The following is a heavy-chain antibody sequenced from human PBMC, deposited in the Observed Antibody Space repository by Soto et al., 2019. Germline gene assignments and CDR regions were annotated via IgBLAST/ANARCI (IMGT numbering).Heavy chain of an antibody. V-gene: IGHV4-39*01. CDR1: GGSISSSSYY. Sequence: PSETLSLTCTVPGGSISSSSYYWGWIRQPPGKGLEWIGSIYYSGSTYYNPSLKSRVTISVDTSKNQFSLQLNSVTPEDTAVYYCATEYSTGWHYWGQGMLVTVSS. CDR3: ATEYSTGWHY. J-gene: IGHJ4*02. CDR2: IYYSGST. D-gene: IGHD6-19*01.